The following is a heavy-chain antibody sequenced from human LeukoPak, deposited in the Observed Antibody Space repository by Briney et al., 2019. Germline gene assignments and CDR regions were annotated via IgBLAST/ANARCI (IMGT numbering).Heavy chain of an antibody. V-gene: IGHV3-7*01. CDR3: ARVAWPHYFDY. J-gene: IGHJ4*02. Sequence: GGSLRLSCAASGFTFSSYATSWVRQAPGKGLEWVANVKEDGSEKYYVDSVKGRFTISRDNAKNALYLQMNSLRAEDTAVYYCARVAWPHYFDYWGQGTLVTVSS. CDR2: VKEDGSEK. CDR1: GFTFSSYA. D-gene: IGHD2-21*01.